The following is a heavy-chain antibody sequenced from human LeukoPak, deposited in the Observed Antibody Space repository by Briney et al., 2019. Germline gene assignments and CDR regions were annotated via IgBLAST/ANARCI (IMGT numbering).Heavy chain of an antibody. Sequence: ASVKVSCKASGYTFTGYYMHWVRQAPGQGLEWMGWINPNSGGTNYAQKFQGRVTMTRDTSISTAYMELSRLRSDDTAVYYCARKTVSMGYYGAFDIWGQGTMVTVSS. J-gene: IGHJ3*02. V-gene: IGHV1-2*02. CDR3: ARKTVSMGYYGAFDI. CDR1: GYTFTGYY. D-gene: IGHD3-10*01. CDR2: INPNSGGT.